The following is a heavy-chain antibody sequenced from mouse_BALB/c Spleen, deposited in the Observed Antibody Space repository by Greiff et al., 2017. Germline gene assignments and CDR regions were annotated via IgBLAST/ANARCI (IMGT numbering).Heavy chain of an antibody. CDR3: ASEGGNYVDWFAY. V-gene: IGHV5-6-3*01. Sequence: EVKVVESGGGLVQPGGSLKLSCAASGFTFSSYGMSWVRQTPDKRLELVATINSNGGSTYYPDSVKGRFTISRDNAKNTLYLQMSSLKSEDTAMYYCASEGGNYVDWFAYWGQGTLVTVSA. J-gene: IGHJ3*01. CDR1: GFTFSSYG. D-gene: IGHD2-1*01. CDR2: INSNGGST.